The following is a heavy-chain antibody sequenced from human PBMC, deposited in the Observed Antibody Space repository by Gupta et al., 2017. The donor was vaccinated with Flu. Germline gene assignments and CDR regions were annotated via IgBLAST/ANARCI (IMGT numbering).Heavy chain of an antibody. D-gene: IGHD1-1*01. J-gene: IGHJ3*02. CDR1: GFTFSNYA. Sequence: EVQLLESGGGLAQPGGSLRLSCAASGFTFSNYAMRWVRQGPGRGLEWVSTISGGGSNTYYADSVKGRFTISGDSSKKTMYLQMNSLRAEDTAVYYCSKGANWAFEIWGQGTMVTVSS. V-gene: IGHV3-23*01. CDR3: SKGANWAFEI. CDR2: ISGGGSNT.